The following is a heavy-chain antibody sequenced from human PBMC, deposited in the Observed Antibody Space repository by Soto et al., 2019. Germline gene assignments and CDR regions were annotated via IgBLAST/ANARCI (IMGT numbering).Heavy chain of an antibody. V-gene: IGHV6-1*01. J-gene: IGHJ4*02. CDR2: TYYRSKWYN. CDR3: ARAASYSRSSRPPYYFDY. CDR1: GDSVSSNSAA. Sequence: PSQTLSLTCAISGDSVSSNSAAWNWIRQSPSRGLEWLGRTYYRSKWYNDYAVSVKSRITINPDTSKNQFSLQLNSVTPEDTAVYYCARAASYSRSSRPPYYFDYWGQGNLVSV. D-gene: IGHD6-6*01.